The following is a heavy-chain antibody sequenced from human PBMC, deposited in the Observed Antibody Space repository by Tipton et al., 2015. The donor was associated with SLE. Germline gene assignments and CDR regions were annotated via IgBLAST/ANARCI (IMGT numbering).Heavy chain of an antibody. CDR1: GFTVSSNY. CDR3: ARGRRDYDILTGYYNGGVDY. CDR2: IYSGGST. Sequence: GSLRLSCAASGFTVSSNYMSWVRQAPGKGLEWVSVIYSGGSTYYADSVKGRFTISRDNSKNTLYLQMNSLRAEDTAVYYCARGRRDYDILTGYYNGGVDYWGQGTLVTVSS. D-gene: IGHD3-9*01. V-gene: IGHV3-66*01. J-gene: IGHJ4*02.